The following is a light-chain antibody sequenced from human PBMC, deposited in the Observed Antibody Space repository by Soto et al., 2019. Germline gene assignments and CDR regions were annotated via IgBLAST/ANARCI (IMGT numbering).Light chain of an antibody. CDR1: QSISTS. CDR3: QQYNNWPPWT. CDR2: GAS. Sequence: EVVMTQPPATLSVSPGERATLSCRASQSISTSLAWYQQTAGQPPRLLIYGASTRATGIPARFSGSGSGTEFTLTITSLQSEDFTVYYCQQYNNWPPWTFGQGTKV. V-gene: IGKV3-15*01. J-gene: IGKJ1*01.